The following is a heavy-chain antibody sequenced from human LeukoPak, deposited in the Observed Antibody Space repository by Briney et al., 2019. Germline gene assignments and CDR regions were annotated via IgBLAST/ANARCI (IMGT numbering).Heavy chain of an antibody. Sequence: SQTLSLTCTVSGGSISSGDYYWSWIRQPPGKGLEWIGYIYYSGSTYYNPSLKSRVTISVDTSKNQFSLKLSSVTAADTAVYYCARVGDSYGYFPYYFDYWGQGTLVTVSS. J-gene: IGHJ4*02. CDR1: GGSISSGDYY. D-gene: IGHD5-18*01. CDR2: IYYSGST. V-gene: IGHV4-30-4*08. CDR3: ARVGDSYGYFPYYFDY.